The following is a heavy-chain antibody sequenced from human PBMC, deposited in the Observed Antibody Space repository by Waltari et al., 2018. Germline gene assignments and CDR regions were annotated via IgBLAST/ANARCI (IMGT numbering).Heavy chain of an antibody. J-gene: IGHJ6*03. CDR2: INRGGST. Sequence: QVQLQQWGAGLLKPSETLSLTCAVHGGSFSDYYWTCIRHPPGKGLEWIGEINRGGSTNYNASLKGRVTISVDSSKTQFSLRLTSVAAADTAVYYCARGACSDTSCYANYYYMDVWGKGTAVTVSS. V-gene: IGHV4-34*01. CDR1: GGSFSDYY. CDR3: ARGACSDTSCYANYYYMDV. D-gene: IGHD2-2*01.